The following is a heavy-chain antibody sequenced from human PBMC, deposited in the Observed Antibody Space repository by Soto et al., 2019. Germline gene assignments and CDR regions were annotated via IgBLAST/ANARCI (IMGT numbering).Heavy chain of an antibody. J-gene: IGHJ4*02. Sequence: GESLQISCKGSGYSFTSYWIGWVRQMPGKGLEWMGIIYPGDSDTRYSPSFQGQVTISADKSISTVYMELSSLRSEDTAVYYCARAWGYCSSTSCYEFDYWGQGTLVTVSS. D-gene: IGHD2-2*01. CDR2: IYPGDSDT. CDR1: GYSFTSYW. CDR3: ARAWGYCSSTSCYEFDY. V-gene: IGHV5-51*01.